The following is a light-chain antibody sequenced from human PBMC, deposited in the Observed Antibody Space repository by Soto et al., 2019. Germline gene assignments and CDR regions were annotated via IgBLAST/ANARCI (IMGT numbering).Light chain of an antibody. J-gene: IGLJ2*01. Sequence: QSALTQPASVSGSRGQSITISSTGTSSDVGSYNLVSWYQQHPGKAPKLMIYEVSKRPSGVSNRFSGSKSGNTASLTISGLQAEDEADYYCCSYAGSSTLEVFGGGTKLTVL. CDR2: EVS. V-gene: IGLV2-23*02. CDR1: SSDVGSYNL. CDR3: CSYAGSSTLEV.